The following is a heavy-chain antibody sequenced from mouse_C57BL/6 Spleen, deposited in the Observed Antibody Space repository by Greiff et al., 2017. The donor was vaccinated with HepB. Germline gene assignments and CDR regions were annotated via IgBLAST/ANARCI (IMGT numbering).Heavy chain of an antibody. J-gene: IGHJ3*01. CDR1: GYTFTDYE. V-gene: IGHV1-15*01. Sequence: VKLMESGAELVRPGASVTLSCKASGYTFTDYEMHWVKQTPVHGLEWIGAIDPETGGTAYNQKFKGKAILTADKSSSTAYMELRSLTSEDSAVYYCTRLDGNYEFAYWGQGTLVTVSA. CDR2: IDPETGGT. CDR3: TRLDGNYEFAY. D-gene: IGHD2-1*01.